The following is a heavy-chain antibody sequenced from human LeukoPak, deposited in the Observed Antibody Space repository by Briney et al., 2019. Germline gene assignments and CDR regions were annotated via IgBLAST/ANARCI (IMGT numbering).Heavy chain of an antibody. D-gene: IGHD7-27*01. CDR1: GFTVSSNY. Sequence: GGSLRLSCAASGFTVSSNYMSWVRQAPGKGLEWVSVIYSGGSTYYADSVKGRFTISRDNSKNTLYLQMNSLGAEDTAVYYCARDRQDWGSFDYWGQGTLVTVSS. V-gene: IGHV3-53*01. CDR3: ARDRQDWGSFDY. J-gene: IGHJ4*02. CDR2: IYSGGST.